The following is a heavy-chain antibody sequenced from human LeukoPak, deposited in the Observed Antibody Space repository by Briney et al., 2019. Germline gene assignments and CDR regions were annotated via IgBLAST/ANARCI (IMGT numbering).Heavy chain of an antibody. Sequence: GGSLRLSCAASGFTFGQYGMHWVRQAPGKGREGVAVVWYDGSKTHYGDFVRGRFTVSRDISKNTLYLEMNSLRAEDTAVYYCAKDVVSGCSGHDCWAYFDSWGQGTLVTVSS. V-gene: IGHV3-33*06. CDR1: GFTFGQYG. CDR3: AKDVVSGCSGHDCWAYFDS. J-gene: IGHJ4*02. CDR2: VWYDGSKT. D-gene: IGHD2-21*02.